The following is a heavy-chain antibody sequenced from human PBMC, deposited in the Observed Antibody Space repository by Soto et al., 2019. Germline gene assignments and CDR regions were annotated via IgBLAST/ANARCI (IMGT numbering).Heavy chain of an antibody. CDR1: GYTFTGYY. V-gene: IGHV1-2*04. J-gene: IGHJ5*02. CDR2: INPNSGGT. CDR3: AEDESIAASHADGDNWFDP. Sequence: ASVQVSCKASGYTFTGYYMHWVRQAPGQGREWMGWINPNSGGTNYAQKFQGWVTRTRDTSTSTAYMELSRLRSDDTAVYYCAEDESIAASHADGDNWFDPWGQGTRVHVSS. D-gene: IGHD6-6*01.